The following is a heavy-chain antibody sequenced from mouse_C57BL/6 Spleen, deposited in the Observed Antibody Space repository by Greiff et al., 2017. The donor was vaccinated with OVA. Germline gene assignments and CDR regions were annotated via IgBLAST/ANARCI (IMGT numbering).Heavy chain of an antibody. CDR3: ATPIYYEYDDAMDD. Sequence: DVQLVESGGGLVKPGGSLKLSCAASGFTFSDYGMHWVRQAPEKGLEWVAYISSGSSTIHYADTVKGRFTISRDNANNTLFLQMTSLRSEDTAMYYCATPIYYEYDDAMDDWGQGASVTVAS. V-gene: IGHV5-17*01. CDR1: GFTFSDYG. D-gene: IGHD2-4*01. J-gene: IGHJ4*01. CDR2: ISSGSSTI.